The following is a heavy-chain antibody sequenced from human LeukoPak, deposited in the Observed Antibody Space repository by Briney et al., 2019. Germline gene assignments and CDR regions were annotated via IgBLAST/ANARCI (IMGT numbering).Heavy chain of an antibody. Sequence: SSETLSLTCTVSGGSISSYYWSWIRQPPGKGLEWIGYIYYSGSTNYNPSLKSRVTISVDTSKNQFSLKPSSVTAADTAVYYCARVPAAITLYYYYYGMDVWGQGTTVTVSS. CDR3: ARVPAAITLYYYYYGMDV. V-gene: IGHV4-59*01. CDR2: IYYSGST. J-gene: IGHJ6*02. CDR1: GGSISSYY. D-gene: IGHD2-2*01.